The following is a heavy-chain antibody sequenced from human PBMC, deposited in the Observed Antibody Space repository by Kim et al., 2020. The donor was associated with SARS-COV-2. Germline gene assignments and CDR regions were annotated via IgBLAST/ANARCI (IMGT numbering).Heavy chain of an antibody. CDR1: GFTFSGYW. D-gene: IGHD3-16*01. CDR2: IKPDESEK. CDR3: VRDYVWGTGQGDY. J-gene: IGHJ4*02. Sequence: GGSLRLSCAASGFTFSGYWMSWFRQAPGKGLEWVANIKPDESEKYYGDSVKGRFTISRDNAKDSLFLQMNSLRAEDTAFYYCVRDYVWGTGQGDYWGQGTLVTVSS. V-gene: IGHV3-7*03.